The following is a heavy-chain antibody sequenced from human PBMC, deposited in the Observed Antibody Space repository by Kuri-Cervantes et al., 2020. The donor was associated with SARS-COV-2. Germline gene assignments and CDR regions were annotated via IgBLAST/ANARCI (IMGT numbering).Heavy chain of an antibody. Sequence: GESLRLSCAASGFTFSSYSMNWVSQAPGKGLEWVSSISSSSRYIYYAGSGKGRFTISRDNAKNSLYLQMNSLRAEDTAVYYCATTLVGARNYWGQGTLVTVSS. CDR2: ISSSSRYI. J-gene: IGHJ4*02. CDR3: ATTLVGARNY. D-gene: IGHD1-26*01. CDR1: GFTFSSYS. V-gene: IGHV3-21*01.